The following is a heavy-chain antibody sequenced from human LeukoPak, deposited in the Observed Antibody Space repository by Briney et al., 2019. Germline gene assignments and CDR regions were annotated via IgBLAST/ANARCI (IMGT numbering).Heavy chain of an antibody. CDR1: GFTFSSYW. CDR2: IKQDGSEK. J-gene: IGHJ4*02. CDR3: ARAVGATHFDY. Sequence: PGGSLRLSCAASGFTFSSYWMSWVRQAPGKGLDWVANIKQDGSEKFYVDSVKGRFTISRDNDKNSLCLQMNSLRAEDTAVYYCARAVGATHFDYWGQGILVTVCS. D-gene: IGHD1-26*01. V-gene: IGHV3-7*04.